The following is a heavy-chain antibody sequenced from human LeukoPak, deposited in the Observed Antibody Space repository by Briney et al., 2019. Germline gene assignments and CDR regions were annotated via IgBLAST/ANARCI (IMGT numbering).Heavy chain of an antibody. V-gene: IGHV4-34*01. Sequence: SETLSLTCAVYGGSFSGYYWRWIRQPPGKGLEWIGEINHSGSTNYNPSLKSRVTISVDTSKNQFSLKLSSVTAADTAVYYCARVLGYCSSTSCPDYWGQGTLVTVSS. D-gene: IGHD2-2*01. J-gene: IGHJ4*02. CDR3: ARVLGYCSSTSCPDY. CDR2: INHSGST. CDR1: GGSFSGYY.